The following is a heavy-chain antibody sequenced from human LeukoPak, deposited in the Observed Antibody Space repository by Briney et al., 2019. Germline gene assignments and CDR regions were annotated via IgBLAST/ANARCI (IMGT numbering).Heavy chain of an antibody. CDR1: GGSISSYY. J-gene: IGHJ4*02. Sequence: SETLSLTCTVSGGSISSYYWSWIRQPPGRGLEWIGYIYYSGSTNYNLSLKSRVTISVDTSKNQFSLKLSSVTAADTAVYYCARLNDSSGLFDYWGQGTLVTVSS. CDR2: IYYSGST. V-gene: IGHV4-59*08. CDR3: ARLNDSSGLFDY. D-gene: IGHD3-22*01.